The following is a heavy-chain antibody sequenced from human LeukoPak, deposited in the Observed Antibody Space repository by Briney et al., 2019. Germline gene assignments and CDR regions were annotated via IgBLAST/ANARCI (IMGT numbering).Heavy chain of an antibody. J-gene: IGHJ5*02. CDR1: GGSINSY. Sequence: SETLSLTCTVSGGSINSYWSWIRQPAGKGLEWIGRIPGSGTITYNPALQSRLSISIDTSKNQFSLKLMSVTAADTAVYYCARDSGTTGEVKFDPWGQGTLVTVSS. V-gene: IGHV4-4*07. D-gene: IGHD3-10*01. CDR2: IPGSGTI. CDR3: ARDSGTTGEVKFDP.